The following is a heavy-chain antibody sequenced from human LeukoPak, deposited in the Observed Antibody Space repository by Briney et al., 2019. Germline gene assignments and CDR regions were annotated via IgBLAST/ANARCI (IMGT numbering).Heavy chain of an antibody. CDR1: GYSISSGYY. Sequence: SETLSLICAVSGYSISSGYYWGWIRQPPGKGLEWIGSIYHSGSTYYNPSLKSRVTISVDTSKNQFSLKLSSVTAADTAVYYCARDVRLNWNYYLDYWGQGTLVTVSS. D-gene: IGHD1-7*01. V-gene: IGHV4-38-2*02. CDR2: IYHSGST. CDR3: ARDVRLNWNYYLDY. J-gene: IGHJ4*02.